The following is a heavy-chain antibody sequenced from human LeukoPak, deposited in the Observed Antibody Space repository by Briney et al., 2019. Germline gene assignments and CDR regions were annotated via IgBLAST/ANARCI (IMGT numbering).Heavy chain of an antibody. CDR3: ARVSDSSGYSSDY. Sequence: GGSLRLSCAASGFTFSSYCMSWVRQAPGKGLEWVANIKQDGSEKYYVDSVKGRFTISRDNAKNSLYLQMNSLRAEDTAVYYCARVSDSSGYSSDYWGQGTLVTVSS. CDR1: GFTFSSYC. V-gene: IGHV3-7*01. J-gene: IGHJ4*02. CDR2: IKQDGSEK. D-gene: IGHD3-22*01.